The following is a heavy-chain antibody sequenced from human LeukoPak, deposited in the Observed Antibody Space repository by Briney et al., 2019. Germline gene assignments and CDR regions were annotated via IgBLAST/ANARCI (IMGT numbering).Heavy chain of an antibody. CDR3: ARDWFDSGWYLDH. CDR1: GFTFSSFG. J-gene: IGHJ4*02. V-gene: IGHV3-30*03. CDR2: LSFDGNHQ. Sequence: GGSLRLSCAASGFTFSSFGMHWVRQAPGRGLEWVALLSFDGNHQFYADSVKGRFTLSRDNFMNMVFLEMTSLRVEDTAVYYCARDWFDSGWYLDHWGQGALVTVSS. D-gene: IGHD6-19*01.